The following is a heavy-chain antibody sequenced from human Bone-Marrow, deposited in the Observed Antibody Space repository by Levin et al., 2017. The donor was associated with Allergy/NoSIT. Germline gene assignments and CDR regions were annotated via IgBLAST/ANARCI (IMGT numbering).Heavy chain of an antibody. CDR1: GFTVSNNY. J-gene: IGHJ4*02. CDR2: IYSAGST. D-gene: IGHD3-16*01. V-gene: IGHV3-53*01. Sequence: GGSLRLSCAVSGFTVSNNYMSWVRQAPGQGLEWVSVIYSAGSTYYADSVRGRFTISRDNSKNTLFLQMNTLRAEDTAVYYCARGGPYGYWGQGTLVTVSS. CDR3: ARGGPYGY.